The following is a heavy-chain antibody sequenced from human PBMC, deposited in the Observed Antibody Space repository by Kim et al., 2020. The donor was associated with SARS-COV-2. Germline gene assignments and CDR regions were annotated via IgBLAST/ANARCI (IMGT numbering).Heavy chain of an antibody. Sequence: GGSLRLSCAASGFTFSSYAMSWVRQAPGKGLEWVSAIRGSGGFTYYADSVKGRFTISRDNSKNTLYLQMNSLRAEDTAVYYCAKGGVASFEGYWGQGTLVTVSS. CDR2: IRGSGGFT. CDR1: GFTFSSYA. J-gene: IGHJ4*02. V-gene: IGHV3-23*01. CDR3: AKGGVASFEGY. D-gene: IGHD2-15*01.